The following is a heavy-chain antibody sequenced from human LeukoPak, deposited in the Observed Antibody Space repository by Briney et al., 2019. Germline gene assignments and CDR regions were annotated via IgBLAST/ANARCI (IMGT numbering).Heavy chain of an antibody. Sequence: GGSLRLSCAASGFTFSSYAMHWVRQAPGKGLEYVSAISSNGGGTYYANSVKSRFTISRDNSKNTLYLQMNSLRTEDTAVYYCAKDRAFVSGAGAFDIWGQGTKVTVS. V-gene: IGHV3-64*01. CDR3: AKDRAFVSGAGAFDI. D-gene: IGHD3-10*01. J-gene: IGHJ3*02. CDR2: ISSNGGGT. CDR1: GFTFSSYA.